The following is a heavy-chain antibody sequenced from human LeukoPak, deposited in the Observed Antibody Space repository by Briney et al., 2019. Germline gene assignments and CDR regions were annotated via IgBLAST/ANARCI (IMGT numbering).Heavy chain of an antibody. J-gene: IGHJ4*02. CDR2: IRYDGSNK. D-gene: IGHD2-2*01. V-gene: IGHV3-30*02. Sequence: PGGSLRLSCAAAGFTFSSYGMRWVRQAPGKGLEWVAFIRYDGSNKYYADSVKGRFTISRYNSKNTLYLQMNSLRAEDTAVYYCAKDRGFLEFVVVPAANDYWGQGTLVTVSS. CDR1: GFTFSSYG. CDR3: AKDRGFLEFVVVPAANDY.